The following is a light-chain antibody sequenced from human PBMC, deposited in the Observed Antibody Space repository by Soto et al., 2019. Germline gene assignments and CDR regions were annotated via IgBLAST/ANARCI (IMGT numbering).Light chain of an antibody. Sequence: DIQMTQSPSTLSASVGDRVTIACRASQNINRWLAWYQQKPGTAPKLLIYKASNLESGGPSRFGGSGSGTEFTLTSSSLQPDYFATYYCQRYESYPSGFGGGTEVEIK. CDR1: QNINRW. J-gene: IGKJ4*01. CDR3: QRYESYPSG. V-gene: IGKV1-5*03. CDR2: KAS.